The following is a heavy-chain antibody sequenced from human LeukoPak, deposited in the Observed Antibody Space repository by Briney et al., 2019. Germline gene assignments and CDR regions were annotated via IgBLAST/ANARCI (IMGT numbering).Heavy chain of an antibody. CDR1: GGSLSSYY. CDR2: ISYSGST. D-gene: IGHD3-10*01. CDR3: ARLYYYDSGTFYNGLDS. Sequence: SETLSLTCSVSGGSLSSYYWSWIRQPPGKGLEWIGYISYSGSTNYNPSLKSRVTISVDTSNNQFSLKLSSVTAADTAVYYCARLYYYDSGTFYNGLDSWGQGTLVTVSS. J-gene: IGHJ5*01. V-gene: IGHV4-59*01.